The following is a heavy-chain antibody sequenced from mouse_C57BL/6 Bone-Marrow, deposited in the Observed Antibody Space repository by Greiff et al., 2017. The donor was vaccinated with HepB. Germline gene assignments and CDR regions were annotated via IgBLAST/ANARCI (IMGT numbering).Heavy chain of an antibody. CDR3: ARKASYYGSSYKYFDV. CDR2: INPNYGTT. Sequence: VHVKQSGPELVKPGASVKISCKASGYSFTDYNMNWVKQSNGKSLEWIGVINPNYGTTSYNQKFKGKATLTVDQSSSTAYMQLNSLTSEDSAVYYCARKASYYGSSYKYFDVWGTGTTVTVSS. V-gene: IGHV1-39*01. CDR1: GYSFTDYN. J-gene: IGHJ1*03. D-gene: IGHD1-1*01.